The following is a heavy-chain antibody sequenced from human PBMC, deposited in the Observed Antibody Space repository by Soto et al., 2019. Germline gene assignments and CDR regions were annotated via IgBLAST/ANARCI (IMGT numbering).Heavy chain of an antibody. CDR2: IDPSDSYT. Sequence: GESLKISCTGSGYSFTSYWMSWARQMPGKGLEWVGRIDPSDSYTNYSASFQGHVTISADKSISTAYLQSSSLKASDTAMYYSSTHDIGVGPAAKGDMDVWGQGTTVTVSS. V-gene: IGHV5-10-1*01. CDR1: GYSFTSYW. D-gene: IGHD2-2*01. CDR3: STHDIGVGPAAKGDMDV. J-gene: IGHJ6*02.